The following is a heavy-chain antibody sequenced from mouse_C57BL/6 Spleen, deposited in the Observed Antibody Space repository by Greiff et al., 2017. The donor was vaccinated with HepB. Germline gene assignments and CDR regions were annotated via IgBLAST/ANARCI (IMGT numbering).Heavy chain of an antibody. V-gene: IGHV1-52*01. CDR2: IDPSDSET. Sequence: QVHVKQPGAELVRPGSSVKLSCKASGYTFTSYWMHWVKQRPIQGLEWIGNIDPSDSETHYNQKFKDKATLTVDKSSSTAYMQLSSLTSEDSAVYYCARGPTFAYWGQGTLVTVSA. CDR3: ARGPTFAY. J-gene: IGHJ3*01. CDR1: GYTFTSYW.